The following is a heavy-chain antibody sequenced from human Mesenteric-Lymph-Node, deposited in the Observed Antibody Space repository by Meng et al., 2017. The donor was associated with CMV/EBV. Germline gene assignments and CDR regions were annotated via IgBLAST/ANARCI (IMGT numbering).Heavy chain of an antibody. V-gene: IGHV3-20*04. D-gene: IGHD3-10*01. CDR2: INWNGGRT. CDR3: ASLFLGSGSYPFDY. J-gene: IGHJ4*02. CDR1: GFNFDDYG. Sequence: GESLKISCAASGFNFDDYGMSWVRQAPGKGLEWVAGINWNGGRTGYADSVKGRFTISRDNAKNSLYLQMNSLRAEDTAVYYCASLFLGSGSYPFDYWGQGTLVTVSS.